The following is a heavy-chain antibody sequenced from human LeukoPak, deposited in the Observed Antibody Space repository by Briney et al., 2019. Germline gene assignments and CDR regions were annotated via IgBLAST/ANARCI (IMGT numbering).Heavy chain of an antibody. D-gene: IGHD6-13*01. CDR1: GFTFSSYA. V-gene: IGHV3-33*08. J-gene: IGHJ4*02. CDR2: IWYDGSNK. CDR3: ARDGEQQLVLDY. Sequence: PGGSLRLSCAASGFTFSSYAMSWVRQAPGKGLEWVAVIWYDGSNKYYADSVKGRFTISRDNSKNTLYLQMNSLRAEDTAVYYCARDGEQQLVLDYWGQGTLVTVSS.